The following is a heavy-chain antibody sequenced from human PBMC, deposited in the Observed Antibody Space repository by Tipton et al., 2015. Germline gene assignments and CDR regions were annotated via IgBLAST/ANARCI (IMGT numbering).Heavy chain of an antibody. V-gene: IGHV3-30*18. CDR1: GFSFSTYD. CDR3: TKGTGGGRITMVRGASAWAFHV. D-gene: IGHD3-10*01. CDR2: ISYDGSNA. J-gene: IGHJ6*02. Sequence: RSLRLSCAVSGFSFSTYDMYWVRRAPAKGLEWVGFISYDGSNAYYADSVKGRFTISRDNSNHTVSLLMNGLITEDTAVYYCTKGTGGGRITMVRGASAWAFHVWGQGTTVIVSS.